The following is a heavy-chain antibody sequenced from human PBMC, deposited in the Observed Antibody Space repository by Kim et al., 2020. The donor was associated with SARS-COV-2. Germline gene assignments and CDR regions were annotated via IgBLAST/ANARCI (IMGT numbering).Heavy chain of an antibody. D-gene: IGHD3-22*01. V-gene: IGHV3-30*07. J-gene: IGHJ3*02. Sequence: DARKGRFTISKDNSKNALYLQMNSLRAGATAVYYCARDHGGYSLWGAFDIWGQGTMVTVSS. CDR3: ARDHGGYSLWGAFDI.